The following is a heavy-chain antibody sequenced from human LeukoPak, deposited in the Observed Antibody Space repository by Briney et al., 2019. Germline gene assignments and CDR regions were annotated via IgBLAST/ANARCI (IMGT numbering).Heavy chain of an antibody. Sequence: SETLSLTCAVYGGSFSGYYWSWIRQPPGKGLEWIGEINHSGSTNYNPSLKSRVTISVDTSKNQFSLKLSSVTAADTAVYYCARARVYEPTPSYYYYYGMDVWGQGTTVTVSS. CDR2: INHSGST. J-gene: IGHJ6*02. CDR3: ARARVYEPTPSYYYYYGMDV. CDR1: GGSFSGYY. V-gene: IGHV4-34*01. D-gene: IGHD6-13*01.